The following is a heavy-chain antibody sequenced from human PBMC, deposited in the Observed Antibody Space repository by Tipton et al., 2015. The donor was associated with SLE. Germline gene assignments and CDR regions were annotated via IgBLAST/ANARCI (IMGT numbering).Heavy chain of an antibody. V-gene: IGHV4-34*01. J-gene: IGHJ6*03. CDR1: GGSISSYY. Sequence: TLSLTCTVSGGSISSYYWSWIRQPPGKGLEWIGEMSHSGGTNYNPSLKSRVTISVDTSKNQFSLKLRSVTAADTAVYYCARGRGDYSSSWYYFYYYMDVWGKGTTVTVSS. D-gene: IGHD6-13*01. CDR2: MSHSGGT. CDR3: ARGRGDYSSSWYYFYYYMDV.